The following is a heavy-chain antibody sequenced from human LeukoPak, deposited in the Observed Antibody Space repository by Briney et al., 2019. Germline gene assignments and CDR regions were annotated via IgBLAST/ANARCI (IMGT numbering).Heavy chain of an antibody. D-gene: IGHD2-15*01. V-gene: IGHV3-21*01. CDR1: GFTFSSYS. J-gene: IGHJ6*02. Sequence: GGSLRLSCAAPGFTFSSYSMNWVRQAPGKGLEWVSSISSSSSYIYYADSVKGRFIISRDNAKNSLYLQMNSLRAEDTAVYYCARDHDEVAIYYYYGMDVWGQGTTVTVSS. CDR2: ISSSSSYI. CDR3: ARDHDEVAIYYYYGMDV.